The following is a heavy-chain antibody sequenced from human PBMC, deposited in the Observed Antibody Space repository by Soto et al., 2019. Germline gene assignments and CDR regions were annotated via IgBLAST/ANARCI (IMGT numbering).Heavy chain of an antibody. Sequence: ASVKVSCKASGYTFTSYGISWVRQAPGQGLEWMGWISAYNGNTNYAQKLQDRVTMTTDTSTSTAYMELRSLRSDDTAVYYCARGPHYYGSGSYFWFDPWGQGTLVTVSS. J-gene: IGHJ5*02. CDR3: ARGPHYYGSGSYFWFDP. CDR1: GYTFTSYG. V-gene: IGHV1-18*01. D-gene: IGHD3-10*01. CDR2: ISAYNGNT.